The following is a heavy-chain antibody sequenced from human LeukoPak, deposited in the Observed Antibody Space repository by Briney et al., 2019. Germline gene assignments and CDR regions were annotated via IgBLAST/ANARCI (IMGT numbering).Heavy chain of an antibody. D-gene: IGHD3-3*01. Sequence: GGSLRLSCVASGFTFSNYWMPWVRQVPGKGLVWVSRINSDGGSTRYADSVKGRFTISRDNAKNTLHLQMNSLRAEDTAVYYCARGGEYDFWSGYFYVWGQGTTVTVSS. J-gene: IGHJ6*02. CDR2: INSDGGST. CDR3: ARGGEYDFWSGYFYV. CDR1: GFTFSNYW. V-gene: IGHV3-74*01.